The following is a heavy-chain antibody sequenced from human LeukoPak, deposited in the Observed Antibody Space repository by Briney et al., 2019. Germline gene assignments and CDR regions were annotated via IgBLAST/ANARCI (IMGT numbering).Heavy chain of an antibody. Sequence: GGSLRLSCGASGFTFDDYAMHWVRQAPGKGLEWVAGISWSSGNIGYADSVKGRFTISRDNAENSLHLQMNGLRTEDTALYFCARDAWRRAFNYGMDVWGQGTTVAVSS. CDR3: ARDAWRRAFNYGMDV. CDR2: ISWSSGNI. CDR1: GFTFDDYA. J-gene: IGHJ6*02. V-gene: IGHV3-9*01. D-gene: IGHD5-12*01.